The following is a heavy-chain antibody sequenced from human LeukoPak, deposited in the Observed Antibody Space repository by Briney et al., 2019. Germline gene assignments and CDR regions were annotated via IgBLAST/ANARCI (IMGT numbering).Heavy chain of an antibody. CDR3: ARAARQYPYYYDSSGYYQGYNWFDP. J-gene: IGHJ5*02. D-gene: IGHD3-22*01. V-gene: IGHV4-39*07. Sequence: KSSETLSLTCTVSGGSISSSSYYWGWIRQPPGKGLERIGSIYYSGSTYYNPSLKSRVTISVDTSKNQFSLKLSSVTAADTAVYYCARAARQYPYYYDSSGYYQGYNWFDPWGQGTLVTVSS. CDR2: IYYSGST. CDR1: GGSISSSSYY.